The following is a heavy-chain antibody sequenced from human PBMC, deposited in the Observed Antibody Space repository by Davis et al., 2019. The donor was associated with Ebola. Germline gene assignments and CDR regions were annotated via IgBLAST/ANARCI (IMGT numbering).Heavy chain of an antibody. CDR1: GYTFTNYD. Sequence: AASVKVSCKASGYTFTNYDINWVRQATGQGLEWMGWMNPNTGNTGNAQKFRGRLSMTRDTSITTAYMEVGSLRSDDTAVYYCARAQFPTTSDHWGQGTLVTVSS. J-gene: IGHJ4*02. CDR2: MNPNTGNT. V-gene: IGHV1-8*01. D-gene: IGHD1-1*01. CDR3: ARAQFPTTSDH.